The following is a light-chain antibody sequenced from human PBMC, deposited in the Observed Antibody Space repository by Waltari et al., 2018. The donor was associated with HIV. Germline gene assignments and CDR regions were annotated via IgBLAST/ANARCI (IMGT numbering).Light chain of an antibody. Sequence: QLVLTQSPSASASLGASVKLTCTLSSGHSSSAIAWHQQQPEKGPRYWMKLNSDGSHSKGDGTPDRFPGSSSGAERYLTIASLQSEDEADYYCQTWGTGFVVFGGGTKLTVL. V-gene: IGLV4-69*01. CDR1: SGHSSSA. CDR2: LNSDGSH. CDR3: QTWGTGFVV. J-gene: IGLJ2*01.